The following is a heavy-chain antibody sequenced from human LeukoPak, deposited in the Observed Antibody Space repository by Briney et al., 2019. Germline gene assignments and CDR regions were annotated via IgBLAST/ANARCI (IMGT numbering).Heavy chain of an antibody. CDR1: GFTFSTYS. D-gene: IGHD3-10*01. V-gene: IGHV3-48*01. J-gene: IGHJ4*02. Sequence: SLRLSCAASGFTFSTYSMNWVRQAAGKGLESISFIPHDSTDIYYADSLKGRFTISSDNAKNSLYLQMNSLRVEDTAVYYCARDWFGELIWGQGTLVTVSS. CDR3: ARDWFGELI. CDR2: IPHDSTDI.